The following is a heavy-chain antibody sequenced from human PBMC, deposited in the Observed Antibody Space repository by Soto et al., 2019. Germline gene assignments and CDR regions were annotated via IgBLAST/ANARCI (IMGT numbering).Heavy chain of an antibody. V-gene: IGHV1-18*01. Sequence: QVQLVQSGAEVKKPGASVKVSCKASGYTFTSYGISWVRQAPGQGLEWMGWISAYNGNTNYAQKLQGRVTMTTDTSTSTAYMELRSLRSDDTAVYYRARSTVITIFGVALPFGAFDIWGQGTMVTVSS. J-gene: IGHJ3*02. CDR2: ISAYNGNT. CDR3: ARSTVITIFGVALPFGAFDI. D-gene: IGHD3-3*01. CDR1: GYTFTSYG.